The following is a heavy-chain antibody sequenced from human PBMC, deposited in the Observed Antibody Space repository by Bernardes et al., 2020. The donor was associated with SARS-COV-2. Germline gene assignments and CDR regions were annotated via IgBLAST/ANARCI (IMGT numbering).Heavy chain of an antibody. J-gene: IGHJ6*02. D-gene: IGHD3-16*01. CDR1: GFTLNTFL. CDR3: VRRFCAVSSACGNFYGMGV. V-gene: IGHV3-33*01. Sequence: GGALRLSCAASGFTLNTFLMFSVRRAPRKGPEWVAVILSDGSNKYYADSVKGRFTISRDNSKNTLYLQMNSLRVEDTAVYYCVRRFCAVSSACGNFYGMGVWGQGTTVTVSS. CDR2: ILSDGSNK.